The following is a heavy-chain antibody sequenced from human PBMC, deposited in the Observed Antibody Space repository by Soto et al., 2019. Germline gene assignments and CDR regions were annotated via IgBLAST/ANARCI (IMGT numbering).Heavy chain of an antibody. CDR2: MNPNSGNT. J-gene: IGHJ6*02. D-gene: IGHD1-26*01. CDR3: ARRLYSGSHYRYYYGLDV. Sequence: ASVKVSCKASGYTFTSYDINWVRQATGQGLEWMGWMNPNSGNTGYAQKFQGRVTMTRNTSISTAYMELSSLRSEDTAVYYCARRLYSGSHYRYYYGLDVWGQGTTVTVSS. V-gene: IGHV1-8*01. CDR1: GYTFTSYD.